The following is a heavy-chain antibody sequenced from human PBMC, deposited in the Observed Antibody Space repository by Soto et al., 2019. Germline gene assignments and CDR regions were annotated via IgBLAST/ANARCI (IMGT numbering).Heavy chain of an antibody. J-gene: IGHJ4*02. V-gene: IGHV3-13*04. Sequence: EVQLVESGGGLVQPGGSLRLSCAASRFTFSNYDMHWVRQGRGKGLEWVSGIGKAGDTYYVGSVRGRFTTSRENAKNSLYLQMNSLRAGDTAVYYCARGAATGFDYWGQGTLVTVSS. CDR3: ARGAATGFDY. CDR2: IGKAGDT. D-gene: IGHD6-13*01. CDR1: RFTFSNYD.